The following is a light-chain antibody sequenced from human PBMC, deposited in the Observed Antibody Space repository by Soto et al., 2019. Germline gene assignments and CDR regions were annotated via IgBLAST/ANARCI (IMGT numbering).Light chain of an antibody. CDR2: EVS. CDR3: SSYTRSSTQV. J-gene: IGLJ1*01. V-gene: IGLV2-14*01. CDR1: SSDVGAYNY. Sequence: QSVLTQPAALSGSPGQSITISCTGTSSDVGAYNYVSWYQVHPGKAPTLIISEVSNRPSGVSSRFSGSKSTNTASLTISGLRPEDEAEYYCSSYTRSSTQVFGTGTKVTVL.